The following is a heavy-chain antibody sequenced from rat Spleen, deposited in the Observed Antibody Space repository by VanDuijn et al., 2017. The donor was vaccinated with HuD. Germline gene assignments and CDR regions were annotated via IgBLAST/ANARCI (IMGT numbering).Heavy chain of an antibody. CDR1: GFTFSDYY. V-gene: IGHV5-22*01. CDR3: ARAAYGGLYWYFDF. D-gene: IGHD1-11*01. CDR2: ISYEGSST. Sequence: EVQLVESGGGLVQPGRSMKLSCAASGFTFSDYYMAWVRQAPKKGLEWVASISYEGSSTYYGDSVKGRFTISRDNAKSTLYLQMNSLRSEDTATYYCARAAYGGLYWYFDFWGPGTMVTVSS. J-gene: IGHJ1*01.